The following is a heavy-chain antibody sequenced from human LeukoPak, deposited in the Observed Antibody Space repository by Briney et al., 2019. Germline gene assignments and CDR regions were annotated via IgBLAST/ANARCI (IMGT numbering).Heavy chain of an antibody. CDR2: TYYRSKWYN. J-gene: IGHJ4*02. D-gene: IGHD5-24*01. V-gene: IGHV6-1*01. CDR1: GDSVSSNSAS. CDR3: SRSDGASDFDY. Sequence: SGPGLVKPSQTLSLTCAISGDSVSSNSASWTWIRQSPSRGLEWLGRTYYRSKWYNDYAVSLKSRISINPDTSKNQFSLQLNSVTPEDTAVYYCSRSDGASDFDYWGQGTLVTVSS.